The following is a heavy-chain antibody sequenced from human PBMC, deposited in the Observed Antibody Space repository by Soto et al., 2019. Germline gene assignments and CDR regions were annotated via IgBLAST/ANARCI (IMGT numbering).Heavy chain of an antibody. CDR3: ARRSGSYLDFDYYGMDV. CDR1: GYSFTSYW. V-gene: IGHV5-10-1*01. CDR2: IDPSDSYT. Sequence: PGESLKISCKGSGYSFTSYWISWVRQMPGKGLEWMGRIDPSDSYTNYSPSFQGHVTISADKSISTAYLQWSSLKASDTAIYYCARRSGSYLDFDYYGMDVWGQGTTVTVSS. D-gene: IGHD1-26*01. J-gene: IGHJ6*02.